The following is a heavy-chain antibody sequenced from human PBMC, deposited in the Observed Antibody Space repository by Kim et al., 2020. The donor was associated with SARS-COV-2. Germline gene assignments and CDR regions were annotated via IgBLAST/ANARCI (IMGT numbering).Heavy chain of an antibody. CDR3: ARDRGYSYGPFDY. D-gene: IGHD5-18*01. CDR1: GGSISSYY. V-gene: IGHV4-59*01. CDR2: IYYSGST. J-gene: IGHJ4*02. Sequence: SETLSLTCTVSGGSISSYYWSWIRQPPGKGLEWIGYIYYSGSTNYNPSLKSRVTISVDTSKNQFSLKLSSVTAADTAVYYCARDRGYSYGPFDYWGQGTLVTVSS.